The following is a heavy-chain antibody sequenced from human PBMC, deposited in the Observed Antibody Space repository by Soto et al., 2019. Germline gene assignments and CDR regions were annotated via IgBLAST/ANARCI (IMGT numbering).Heavy chain of an antibody. CDR2: IYSGGNT. D-gene: IGHD6-13*01. CDR3: AKAIGSSWFGTLDG. Sequence: GGSLRLSCAASGFIVSANYMSWVRQAPGKGLEWVSLIYSGGNTYYADSVKGRFTISRDHSKNTLYLQMNSLRAEDTAVYYCAKAIGSSWFGTLDGWGRRTRVTVSS. J-gene: IGHJ4*02. V-gene: IGHV3-53*01. CDR1: GFIVSANY.